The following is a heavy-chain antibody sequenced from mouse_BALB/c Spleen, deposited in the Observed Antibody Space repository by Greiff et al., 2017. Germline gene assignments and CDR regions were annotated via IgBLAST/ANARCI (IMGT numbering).Heavy chain of an antibody. J-gene: IGHJ3*01. CDR1: GFTFSNYW. CDR3: TGAPFAY. Sequence: EVQLVESGGGLVQPGGSMKLSCVASGFTFSNYWMNWVRQSPEKGLEWVAEIRLKSNNYATHYAESVKGRFTISRDDSKSSVYLQMNNLRAEDTGIYYCTGAPFAYWGQGTLVTVSA. CDR2: IRLKSNNYAT. V-gene: IGHV6-6*02.